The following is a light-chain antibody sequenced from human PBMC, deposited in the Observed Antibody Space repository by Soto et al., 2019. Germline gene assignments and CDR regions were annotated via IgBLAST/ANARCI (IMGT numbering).Light chain of an antibody. J-gene: IGKJ4*01. CDR3: QQHGSS. Sequence: EIVMTQSPGTLSLSPGERATLSCRASQSVSSDYLAWYQQKPGQPPRLLIYGASSRATGVPERFSGSGSGTDFTLTISSLAPEDFAVYYCQQHGSSFGGGTKVEIK. CDR1: QSVSSDY. CDR2: GAS. V-gene: IGKV3-20*01.